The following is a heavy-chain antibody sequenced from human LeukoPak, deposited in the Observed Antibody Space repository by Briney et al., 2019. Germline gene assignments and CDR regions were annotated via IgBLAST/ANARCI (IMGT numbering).Heavy chain of an antibody. CDR1: GFTFSSYS. Sequence: GGSLRLSCAASGFTFSSYSMNWVRQAPGKGLEWVSSISSSSSYIYYADSVKGRFTISRDNAKNSLYLQMNSLRAEDTAVYYCAKDSEADGWFDPWGQGTLVTVSS. CDR3: AKDSEADGWFDP. V-gene: IGHV3-21*01. D-gene: IGHD3-10*01. J-gene: IGHJ5*02. CDR2: ISSSSSYI.